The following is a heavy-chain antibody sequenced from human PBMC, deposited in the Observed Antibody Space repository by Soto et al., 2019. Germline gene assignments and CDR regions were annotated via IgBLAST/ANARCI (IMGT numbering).Heavy chain of an antibody. CDR3: AKDIVRYSYGHACDI. V-gene: IGHV3-9*01. Sequence: EVQLVESGGGLVQPGRSLRLSCAASGFTFDDYAMHCVRQAPGKGLERVSGISWNSGSLVYADSVKGRFTISRDKAKNSLYLQMNRLRAEDTDLYYCAKDIVRYSYGHACDIWGQGTMVTVSS. CDR1: GFTFDDYA. CDR2: ISWNSGSL. J-gene: IGHJ3*02. D-gene: IGHD5-18*01.